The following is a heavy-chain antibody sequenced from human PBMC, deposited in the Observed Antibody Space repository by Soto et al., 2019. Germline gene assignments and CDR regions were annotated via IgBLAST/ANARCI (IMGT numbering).Heavy chain of an antibody. CDR3: AQTLGLAVAGPGRFDL. CDR2: ITPMFGTA. V-gene: IGHV1-69*12. CDR1: GGTFSRYA. D-gene: IGHD6-19*01. J-gene: IGHJ2*01. Sequence: QVQLVQSGAEVKKYGSSVKVSCKASGGTFSRYAISWVRQAPGQGLEWMGGITPMFGTANYAQKFQGRVTITADESPRTAYMELSSLRSDDTAVYYCAQTLGLAVAGPGRFDLWGRGTLVTVSS.